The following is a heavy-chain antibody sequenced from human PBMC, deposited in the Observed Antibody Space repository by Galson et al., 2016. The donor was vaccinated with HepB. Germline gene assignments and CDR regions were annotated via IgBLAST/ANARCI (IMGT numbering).Heavy chain of an antibody. CDR2: ISNSGST. CDR1: GGSVSSGGYY. Sequence: ETLSLTCTVSGGSVSSGGYYWSWIRQPPGKGLDLIGYISNSGSTNYNPSHKSRVTISIDTSKNQFSLNLNSVTAADTAVYFCARTPAIFYENVGFPNWFDPWGQGTLVTVSS. V-gene: IGHV4-61*08. CDR3: ARTPAIFYENVGFPNWFDP. D-gene: IGHD2/OR15-2a*01. J-gene: IGHJ5*02.